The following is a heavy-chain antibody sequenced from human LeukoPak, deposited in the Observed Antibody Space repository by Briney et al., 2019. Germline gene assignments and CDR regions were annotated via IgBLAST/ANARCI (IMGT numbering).Heavy chain of an antibody. D-gene: IGHD3-22*01. Sequence: GGSLRLSCAASGFTFSSYSMNWVRQAPGKGLEWVSSISSSSSYIYYTDSVKGRFTISRDNAKNSLYLQMNSLRAEDTAFYYCARVQQYDKFDYWGQGTLVTVSP. CDR1: GFTFSSYS. CDR2: ISSSSSYI. V-gene: IGHV3-21*04. J-gene: IGHJ4*02. CDR3: ARVQQYDKFDY.